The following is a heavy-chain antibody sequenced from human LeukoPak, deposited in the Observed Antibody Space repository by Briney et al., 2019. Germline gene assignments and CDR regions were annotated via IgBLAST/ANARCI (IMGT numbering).Heavy chain of an antibody. D-gene: IGHD3-9*01. J-gene: IGHJ5*02. CDR2: IYYSGST. V-gene: IGHV4-59*08. CDR1: GGSISSYY. CDR3: ARGLRYFDWLSHNWFDP. Sequence: PSETLSLTCTVSGGSISSYYWSWIRQPPGKGLECIGYIYYSGSTNYNPSLKSRVTISVDTSKNQFSLKLSSVTAADTAVYYCARGLRYFDWLSHNWFDPWGQGTLVTVSS.